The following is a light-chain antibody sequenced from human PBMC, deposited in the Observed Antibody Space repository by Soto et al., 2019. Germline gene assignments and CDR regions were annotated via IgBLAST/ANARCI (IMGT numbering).Light chain of an antibody. J-gene: IGKJ4*01. V-gene: IGKV3-20*01. CDR2: GAS. Sequence: EIVLTQSPGTLSLSPGERATLSCRASQTVTSNYLAWYQQKPAQAPRLLIYGASSRATGIPDRFSGSGSATDFPLTITRLEPEDFAVYYCQQYGTSPPLTFGGGTKVEIK. CDR3: QQYGTSPPLT. CDR1: QTVTSNY.